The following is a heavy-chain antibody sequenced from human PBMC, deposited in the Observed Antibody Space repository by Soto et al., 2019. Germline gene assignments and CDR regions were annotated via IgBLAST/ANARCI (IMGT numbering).Heavy chain of an antibody. CDR2: ISAHNGNT. V-gene: IGHV1-18*01. D-gene: IGHD1-1*01. J-gene: IGHJ4*02. Sequence: QVHLVQSGAEMQKPGASVKVSCKGSGYAFTTYGITWVRQAPGQGLEWMGWISAHNGNTNYAQKLQGRVTVTRDTSTSTAYMELRSLRSDDKAVYYCARVRYGDYWGQGALVTVSS. CDR3: ARVRYGDY. CDR1: GYAFTTYG.